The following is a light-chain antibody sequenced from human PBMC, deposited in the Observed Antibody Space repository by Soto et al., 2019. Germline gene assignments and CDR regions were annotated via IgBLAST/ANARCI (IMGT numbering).Light chain of an antibody. Sequence: AIRMTQSPSSLSASTGDRVTITCRASQGISSYLAWYQQKPGKAPKLLIYAASTLQSGVPSRFSGSGSGTDFTLTISCLQSEDFATYYCQQYYSYLRTFGQVT. CDR3: QQYYSYLRT. V-gene: IGKV1-8*01. CDR1: QGISSY. J-gene: IGKJ1*01. CDR2: AAS.